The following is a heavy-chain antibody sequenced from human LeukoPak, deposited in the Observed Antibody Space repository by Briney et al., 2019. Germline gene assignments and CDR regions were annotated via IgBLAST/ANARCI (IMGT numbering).Heavy chain of an antibody. Sequence: GGSLRLSCAASGFTFSSYAMSWVRQAPGKGLEWVSAISGSGGSTYYADSVKGRFTISRDNSKNTLYPQMNSLRAEDTAVYYCAKDSYNSGWYRYTIDYWGQGTLVTVSS. CDR1: GFTFSSYA. D-gene: IGHD6-19*01. V-gene: IGHV3-23*01. J-gene: IGHJ4*02. CDR2: ISGSGGST. CDR3: AKDSYNSGWYRYTIDY.